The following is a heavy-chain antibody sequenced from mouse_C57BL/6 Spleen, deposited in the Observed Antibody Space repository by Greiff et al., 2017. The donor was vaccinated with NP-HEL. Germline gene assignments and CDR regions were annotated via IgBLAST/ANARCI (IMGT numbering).Heavy chain of an antibody. CDR2: INPNNGGT. V-gene: IGHV1-22*01. D-gene: IGHD2-4*01. CDR3: ASDYYDYDGRLAY. Sequence: EVQLQESGPELVKPGASVKMSCKASGYTFTDYNMHWVKQSHGTSLEWIGYINPNNGGTSYNQKFKGKATLTVNKSSSTAYMELRSLTSEDSAVYYCASDYYDYDGRLAYWGQGTLVTVSA. J-gene: IGHJ3*01. CDR1: GYTFTDYN.